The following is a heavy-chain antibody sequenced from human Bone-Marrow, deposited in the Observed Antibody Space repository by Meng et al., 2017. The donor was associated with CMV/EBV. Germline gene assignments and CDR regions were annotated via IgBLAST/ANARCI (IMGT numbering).Heavy chain of an antibody. CDR3: SRENSGLDY. J-gene: IGHJ4*02. V-gene: IGHV3-7*01. CDR1: GFTLTNYW. CDR2: INPDGSER. Sequence: GEYLKISCAVSGFTLTNYWMDWVRQAPGKGLEWVANINPDGSERNYVDSVKGRFTISRDSAKNSLYLQLNSLRVEDTAVYYCSRENSGLDYWGQGTLVTVSS.